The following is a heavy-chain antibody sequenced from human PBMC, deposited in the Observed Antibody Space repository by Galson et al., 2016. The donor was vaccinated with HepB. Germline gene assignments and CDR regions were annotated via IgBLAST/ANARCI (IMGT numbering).Heavy chain of an antibody. CDR1: GFTFSDTY. J-gene: IGHJ4*02. D-gene: IGHD6-25*01. CDR3: ASRGFYGSLDN. V-gene: IGHV3-11*01. Sequence: SLRLSCAASGFTFSDTYMTWIRQAPGKGLEWISYITSSGGLSYYADSMEGRFTISRDNAKNSVYLQIDSLRAEDTAVYYCASRGFYGSLDNWGQGTLVTVSS. CDR2: ITSSGGLS.